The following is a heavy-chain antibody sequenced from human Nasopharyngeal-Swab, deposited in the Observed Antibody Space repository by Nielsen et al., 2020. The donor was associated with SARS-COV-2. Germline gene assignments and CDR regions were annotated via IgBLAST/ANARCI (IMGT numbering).Heavy chain of an antibody. CDR3: ARGPHRRITIFGVVIESYYYGMDV. CDR1: GVSISSGGYY. D-gene: IGHD3-3*01. J-gene: IGHJ6*02. V-gene: IGHV4-31*03. CDR2: ISYSGRT. Sequence: SETLSLTCPVSGVSISSGGYYWSWIRQHPGKGLEWIVYISYSGRTYYNPSLKSRVTISVGTSKNQFSLKLTSVTAADTAVYYCARGPHRRITIFGVVIESYYYGMDVWGQGTTVTVSS.